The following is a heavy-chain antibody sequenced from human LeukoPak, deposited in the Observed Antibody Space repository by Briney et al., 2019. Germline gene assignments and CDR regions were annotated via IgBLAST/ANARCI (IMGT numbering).Heavy chain of an antibody. Sequence: SETLSLTCAVSGGSISSGGYYWSWIRQPAGKGLEWIGRIYTSGSTNYNPSLKSRVTMSVDTSKNQFSLKLSSVTAADTAVYYCARARADLGCEWGQGTLVTVSS. V-gene: IGHV4-61*02. D-gene: IGHD2-21*02. J-gene: IGHJ4*02. CDR1: GGSISSGGYY. CDR3: ARARADLGCE. CDR2: IYTSGST.